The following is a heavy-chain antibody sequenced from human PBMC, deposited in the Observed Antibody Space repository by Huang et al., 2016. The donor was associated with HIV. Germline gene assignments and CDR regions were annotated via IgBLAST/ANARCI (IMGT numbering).Heavy chain of an antibody. CDR3: ARDHWYPLQNWFDL. D-gene: IGHD1-1*01. Sequence: QVELVQSGAEVKRPGASVRVSCKAAGYIFTKYGINWVRQAPGQGLEWSGWISAYNGKTNYAEKFQGRVTLTRDTSATTAYMELRDVTSADTAVYYCARDHWYPLQNWFDLWGQGTLVTVSS. V-gene: IGHV1-18*01. CDR1: GYIFTKYG. J-gene: IGHJ5*01. CDR2: ISAYNGKT.